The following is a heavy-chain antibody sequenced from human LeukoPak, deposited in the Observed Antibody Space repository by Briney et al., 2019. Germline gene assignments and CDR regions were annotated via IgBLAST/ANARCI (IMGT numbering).Heavy chain of an antibody. Sequence: PSETLSLTCAVYGGSFSGYYWSWIRQPPGKGLEWFGEINHSGSTNYNPSLKSRVTISVDTSKNQFSLKLSSVTAADTAVYYCARGPRITMVRGVYWFDPWGQGTLVTVSS. CDR3: ARGPRITMVRGVYWFDP. D-gene: IGHD3-10*01. CDR1: GGSFSGYY. V-gene: IGHV4-34*01. CDR2: INHSGST. J-gene: IGHJ5*02.